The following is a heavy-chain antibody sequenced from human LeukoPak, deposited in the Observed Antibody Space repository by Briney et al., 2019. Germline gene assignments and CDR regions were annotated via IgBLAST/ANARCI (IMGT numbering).Heavy chain of an antibody. V-gene: IGHV4-59*11. CDR2: IFYSGST. CDR3: ARDQLGDAFDI. CDR1: GGSFSNHY. Sequence: SETLSLTCTVSGGSFSNHYWSWIRQSPGKGLEWIGYIFYSGSTNYNPSLKSRVTMSLDTSKNQFSLRLSSVTVADTAVYYCARDQLGDAFDIWGQGTMVTDSS. J-gene: IGHJ3*02. D-gene: IGHD3-16*01.